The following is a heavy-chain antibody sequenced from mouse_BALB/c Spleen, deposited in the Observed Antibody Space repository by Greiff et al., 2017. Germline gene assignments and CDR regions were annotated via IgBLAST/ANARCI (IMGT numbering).Heavy chain of an antibody. CDR3: ARHKSSRRGFAY. J-gene: IGHJ3*01. Sequence: EVQLQQSGGGLVKPGGSLKLSCAASGFAFSSYDLSWVRQTPEKRLEWVAYISSGGGSTYYPDTVKGRFTISRDNAKYTLYLQMSSLKSEDTAMYYSARHKSSRRGFAYWGQGTLVTVSA. CDR1: GFAFSSYD. V-gene: IGHV5-12-1*01. D-gene: IGHD2-12*01. CDR2: ISSGGGST.